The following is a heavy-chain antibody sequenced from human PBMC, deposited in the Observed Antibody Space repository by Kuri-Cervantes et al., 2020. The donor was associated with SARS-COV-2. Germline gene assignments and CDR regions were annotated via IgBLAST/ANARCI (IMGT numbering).Heavy chain of an antibody. CDR2: INHSEST. V-gene: IGHV4-34*01. CDR1: GGSFSGYY. Sequence: PETLSLTCAVYGGSFSGYYWSLIRQSPGKGLEWIGEINHSESTNYNPSLKSRVTISVETSMNQFSLTLSSVTAADTAGYYCARDPTPRCRNYYGMDVWGQGTTVTVSS. D-gene: IGHD4-17*01. CDR3: ARDPTPRCRNYYGMDV. J-gene: IGHJ6*02.